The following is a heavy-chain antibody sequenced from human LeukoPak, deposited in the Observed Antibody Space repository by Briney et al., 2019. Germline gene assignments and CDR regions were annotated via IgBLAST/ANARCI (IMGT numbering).Heavy chain of an antibody. CDR1: GYTFTGYY. V-gene: IGHV1-2*02. D-gene: IGHD6-19*01. Sequence: ASVKVSCKASGYTFTGYYMHWVRQAPGQGLEWMGWINPNSGGTNYAQRFQGRVTMTRDTSISTAYMELSRLRSDDTAVYYCARGTSSGWNEGYYYYYYMDVWGKGTTVTVSS. J-gene: IGHJ6*03. CDR3: ARGTSSGWNEGYYYYYYMDV. CDR2: INPNSGGT.